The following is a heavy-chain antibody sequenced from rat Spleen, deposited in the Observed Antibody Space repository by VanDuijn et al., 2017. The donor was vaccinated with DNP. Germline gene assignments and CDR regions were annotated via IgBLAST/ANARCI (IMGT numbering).Heavy chain of an antibody. V-gene: IGHV2-1*01. Sequence: QVQLKESGPGLVQPSQTLSLTCTVSGFSLTSNSVHWVRQPPGKGLEWVGAIWSGGSTDYNSALKSRLSISRDTSKSQVFLKMNSLQTEDTAIYFCSNSFDYWGQGVMVTVSS. CDR3: SNSFDY. CDR1: GFSLTSNS. J-gene: IGHJ2*01. CDR2: IWSGGST.